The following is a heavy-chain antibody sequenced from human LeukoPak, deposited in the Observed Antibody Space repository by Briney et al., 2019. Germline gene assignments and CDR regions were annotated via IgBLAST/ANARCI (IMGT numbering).Heavy chain of an antibody. D-gene: IGHD6-13*01. CDR1: GFTFSSYW. CDR2: INSDGSST. Sequence: GGSLRLSCAASGFTFSSYWMHWVRHAPGKGLVWVSRINSDGSSTSYADSVKGRFTISRDNAKNTLYLQMNSLRAEDTAVYYCARDEAAAAGTVWFDPWGQGTLVTVSS. J-gene: IGHJ5*02. V-gene: IGHV3-74*01. CDR3: ARDEAAAAGTVWFDP.